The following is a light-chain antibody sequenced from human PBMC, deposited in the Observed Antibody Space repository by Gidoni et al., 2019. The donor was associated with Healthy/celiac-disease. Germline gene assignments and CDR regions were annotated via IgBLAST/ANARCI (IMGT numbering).Light chain of an antibody. V-gene: IGLV7-46*01. J-gene: IGLJ3*02. CDR1: TGAVTSGHY. CDR3: LLSYSGASWV. Sequence: QAVGTQEPSLTVYPGGTVPLTCGTSTGAVTSGHYPYWFQQQPGHAPRTLISDTSNTHSWTPSRFSCSLLGGKAALPLSVARPEDEAEYYCLLSYSGASWVFGGGTKLTVL. CDR2: DTS.